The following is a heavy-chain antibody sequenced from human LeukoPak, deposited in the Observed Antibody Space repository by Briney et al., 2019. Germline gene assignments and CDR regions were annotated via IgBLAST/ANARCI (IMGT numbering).Heavy chain of an antibody. D-gene: IGHD2-21*02. V-gene: IGHV4-30-4*07. Sequence: SETLSLTCAVSGGSISSGGYSWSWIRQPPGKGLEWIGYIYYSGSTYYNPSLKSRVTISVDTSKNQFSLKLSSVTAADTAVYYCARAPPGVTLFDYWGQGTLVTVSS. J-gene: IGHJ4*02. CDR3: ARAPPGVTLFDY. CDR2: IYYSGST. CDR1: GGSISSGGYS.